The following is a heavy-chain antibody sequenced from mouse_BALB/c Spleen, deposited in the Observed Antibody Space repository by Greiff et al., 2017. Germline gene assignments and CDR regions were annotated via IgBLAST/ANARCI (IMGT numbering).Heavy chain of an antibody. J-gene: IGHJ4*01. V-gene: IGHV5-6*01. D-gene: IGHD2-4*01. CDR2: ISSGGSYT. CDR3: ARHGDDYNAMDY. Sequence: EVKLVESGGDLVKPGGSLKLSCAASGFPFSSYGMSWVRQTPDKRLEWVATISSGGSYTYYPDSVKGRFTISRDNAKNTLYLQMSSLKSEDTAMYYCARHGDDYNAMDYWGQGTSVTVSS. CDR1: GFPFSSYG.